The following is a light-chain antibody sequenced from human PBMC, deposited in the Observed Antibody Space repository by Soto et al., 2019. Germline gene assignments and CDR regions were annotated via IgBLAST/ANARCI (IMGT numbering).Light chain of an antibody. Sequence: EIVLTQSPATLSVSPGERATLSCRASQTIRGPLAWYQQRTGQAPRLLIYDKSNRATGIPDRFSGSGSGTDLNLTISRLEPADFGVYYCQQRLNWPITCGQGTRLEIK. CDR2: DKS. V-gene: IGKV3-11*01. CDR3: QQRLNWPIT. J-gene: IGKJ5*01. CDR1: QTIRGP.